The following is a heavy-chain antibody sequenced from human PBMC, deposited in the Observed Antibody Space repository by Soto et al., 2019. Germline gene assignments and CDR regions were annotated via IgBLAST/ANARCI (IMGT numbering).Heavy chain of an antibody. J-gene: IGHJ3*02. Sequence: EVQLVESGGGLVKPGGSLRLSCAASGFTFSSYSMNWVRQAPGKGLEWVSSISSSSSYIYYADSVKGRFTISRDNAKNSLYLQINSMSAEDTAVYYCARDYYDILTGSEELDAFDIWGQGTMVTVSS. CDR3: ARDYYDILTGSEELDAFDI. CDR2: ISSSSSYI. D-gene: IGHD3-9*01. CDR1: GFTFSSYS. V-gene: IGHV3-21*01.